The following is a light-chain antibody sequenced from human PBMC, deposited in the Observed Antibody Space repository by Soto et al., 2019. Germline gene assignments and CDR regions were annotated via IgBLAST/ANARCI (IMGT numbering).Light chain of an antibody. CDR1: TGTVTSRHY. Sequence: QAVVTQETSMSVSPGGTVTLTCGSSTGTVTSRHYPYWFQQKPGQAPRTLIYDTTNKQSWTPARFSGSLLGGKAALTLSGVQPEDEADYYCLLPYSDAWVFGGGTKLTVL. CDR2: DTT. CDR3: LLPYSDAWV. J-gene: IGLJ3*02. V-gene: IGLV7-46*01.